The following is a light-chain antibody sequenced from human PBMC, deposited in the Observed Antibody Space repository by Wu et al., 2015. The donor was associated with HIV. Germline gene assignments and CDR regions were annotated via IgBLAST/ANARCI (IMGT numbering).Light chain of an antibody. CDR2: GAS. J-gene: IGKJ1*01. CDR3: QHYGSSQWT. CDR1: RVLAAAS. V-gene: IGKV3-20*01. Sequence: GERTSPPAGPVRVLAAASLAWYQQTPGQPPRLLIHGASFRATGIPDRFSGSGSGTDFTLTITRLEPEDFVVYYCQHYGSSQWTFGQGTKVEIK.